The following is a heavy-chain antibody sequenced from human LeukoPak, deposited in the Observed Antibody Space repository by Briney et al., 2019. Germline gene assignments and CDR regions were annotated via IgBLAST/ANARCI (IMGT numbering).Heavy chain of an antibody. CDR1: GGSISSSSYY. D-gene: IGHD3-22*01. CDR2: IYYSGST. V-gene: IGHV4-39*07. Sequence: SETLSLTCTVSGGSISSSSYYWGWIRQPPGKGLEWIGSIYYSGSTYYNPSLKSRVTISVDTSKTQFSLKLSSVTAADTAVYYCARDASRVVVVTGDAFDIWGQGTMVTVSS. J-gene: IGHJ3*02. CDR3: ARDASRVVVVTGDAFDI.